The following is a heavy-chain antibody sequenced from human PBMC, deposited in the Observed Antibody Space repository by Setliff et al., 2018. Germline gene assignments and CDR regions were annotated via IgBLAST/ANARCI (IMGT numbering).Heavy chain of an antibody. CDR1: GFSFSNYA. J-gene: IGHJ4*02. CDR3: ARTCSGSGCYAGLES. V-gene: IGHV3-33*08. Sequence: PGGSLRLSCEASGFSFSNYAMNWVRQAPGKGLEWVAVIWDDGGNKYHADSVKGRFTISRDNSKNTLYLQMNSLRPEDTAVYYCARTCSGSGCYAGLESWGQGTPVTVSS. CDR2: IWDDGGNK. D-gene: IGHD2-15*01.